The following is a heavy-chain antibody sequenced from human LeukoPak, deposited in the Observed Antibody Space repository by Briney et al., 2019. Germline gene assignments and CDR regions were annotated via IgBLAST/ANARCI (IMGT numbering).Heavy chain of an antibody. D-gene: IGHD6-6*01. CDR3: ARAFLAARNYFDY. Sequence: ASVKVSCKASGYTFTGYYMHWVRQAPGQGLEWMGWINPNSGGTNYAQKFQGRVTMTRDTSISTAYMELSSLRSEDTAVYYCARAFLAARNYFDYWGQGTLVTVSS. CDR2: INPNSGGT. CDR1: GYTFTGYY. V-gene: IGHV1-2*02. J-gene: IGHJ4*02.